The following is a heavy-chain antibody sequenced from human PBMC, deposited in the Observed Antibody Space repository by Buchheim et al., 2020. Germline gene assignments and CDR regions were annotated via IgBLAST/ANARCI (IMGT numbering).Heavy chain of an antibody. CDR2: IYHSGIT. Sequence: QVQLQESGPGLVKPSDTLSLTCTVSAGSNNTYYWSWIRQPPGKGLEWIGSIYHSGITNYNPSLKSRVTMSVDTSKNQVSLSLSSVTAADTAVYYCARDLGASGWGDWGQGTL. D-gene: IGHD6-19*01. V-gene: IGHV4-59*01. CDR3: ARDLGASGWGD. J-gene: IGHJ4*02. CDR1: AGSNNTYY.